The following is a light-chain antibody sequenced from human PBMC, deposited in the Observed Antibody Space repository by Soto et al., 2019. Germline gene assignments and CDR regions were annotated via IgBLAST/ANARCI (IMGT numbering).Light chain of an antibody. CDR1: SSDVGSYSL. CDR3: CSYAGSPYV. V-gene: IGLV2-23*02. J-gene: IGLJ1*01. CDR2: EVS. Sequence: QSVLTQPASVSGSPGQSITISCTGTSSDVGSYSLVSWYQQHPGKAPKLMIYEVSKRPSGVSNRFSGSKSGNTASLTISGLQAEDEADYYCCSYAGSPYVFGTGTKVTVL.